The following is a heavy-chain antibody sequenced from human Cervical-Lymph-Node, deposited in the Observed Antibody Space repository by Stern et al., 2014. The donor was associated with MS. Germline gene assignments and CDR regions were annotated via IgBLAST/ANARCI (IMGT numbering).Heavy chain of an antibody. J-gene: IGHJ4*02. CDR1: CASISSYY. CDR2: IDYSGST. D-gene: IGHD6-6*01. V-gene: IGHV4-59*01. Sequence: QLQLQESGAGLVKPSETLSLICTVSCASISSYYWSWIRQPPGKGLAWIGYIDYSGSTNYNPSLKSRVTMSLDASKNQFSLKLTSVTAADTAVYYCARGHNRSSGRPDYWGQGTLVTVSS. CDR3: ARGHNRSSGRPDY.